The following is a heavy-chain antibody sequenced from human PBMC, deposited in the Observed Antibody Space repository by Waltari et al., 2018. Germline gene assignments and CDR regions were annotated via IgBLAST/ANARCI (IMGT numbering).Heavy chain of an antibody. J-gene: IGHJ4*02. CDR3: ARVAPGPYYFDS. V-gene: IGHV1-46*01. CDR1: GYTFANFH. Sequence: QVQLVQSGAEVKKPGASVNISCKASGYTFANFHIHWVRQAPGHGLEWMGKINPSGGSAGYPQKFQGRITMTREMSTGTVYMELSSLTYEDTAVYFCARVAPGPYYFDSWGQGTLVIVSS. CDR2: INPSGGSA.